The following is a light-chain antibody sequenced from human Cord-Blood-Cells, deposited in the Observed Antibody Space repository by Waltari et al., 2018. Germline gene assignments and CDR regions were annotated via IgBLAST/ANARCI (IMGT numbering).Light chain of an antibody. CDR3: AAWDDSLNGQGV. Sequence: QSVLTQPPSASGTPGQRVTISCSGSSSNIGSNTVNWYQQLPGTAPTLLIYSNNQRPSGVPDRFSGSKSGTSASLAISGLQSEDEADYYCAAWDDSLNGQGVFGGGTKLTVL. V-gene: IGLV1-44*01. J-gene: IGLJ3*02. CDR2: SNN. CDR1: SSNIGSNT.